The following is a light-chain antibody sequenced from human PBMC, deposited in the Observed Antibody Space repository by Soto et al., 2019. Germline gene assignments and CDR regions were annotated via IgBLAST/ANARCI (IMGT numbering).Light chain of an antibody. V-gene: IGKV1-33*01. CDR2: DAS. CDR3: QHYNNWLGT. J-gene: IGKJ4*01. CDR1: QNINNY. Sequence: DIQMTQSPSSLSASVGDRVTITCQASQNINNYLNWYQQKPGRAPKLLIYDASNLEAGVPPRFSGSGSGTEFILTISSLQSEDFAVYYCQHYNNWLGTFGGGTKVDIK.